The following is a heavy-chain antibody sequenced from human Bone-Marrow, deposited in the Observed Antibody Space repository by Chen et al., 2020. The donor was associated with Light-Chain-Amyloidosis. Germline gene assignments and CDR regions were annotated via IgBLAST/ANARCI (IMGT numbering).Heavy chain of an antibody. CDR2: INPAGNSI. D-gene: IGHD4-4*01. V-gene: IGHV3-7*05. J-gene: IGHJ3*02. CDR1: GFTFSNFY. CDR3: ARDPAYSAFDI. Sequence: EVQLVESGGGLVQPGGSLRLSCAASGFTFSNFYMTWVRQARGRGLEWVTTINPAGNSINYLDSVRGRFTVSRDNAKNSLYLQMNSLTAEDTALYYCARDPAYSAFDIWGQGAMVTVSS.